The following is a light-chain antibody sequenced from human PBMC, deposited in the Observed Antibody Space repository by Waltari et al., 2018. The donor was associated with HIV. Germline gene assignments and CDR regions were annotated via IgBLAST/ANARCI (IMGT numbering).Light chain of an antibody. CDR1: SNNIVSQG. V-gene: IGLV10-54*01. J-gene: IGLJ3*02. CDR2: RND. CDR3: SSWDIALNAWV. Sequence: QSGLTQPPSVSKTLRQTATIACNGDSNNIVSQGAAWFHHHHGHPPKLLSYRNDDRPSGVSGKFSASRSGDTAYLSISSLQSEDEADYYCSSWDIALNAWVFGGGTKLTVL.